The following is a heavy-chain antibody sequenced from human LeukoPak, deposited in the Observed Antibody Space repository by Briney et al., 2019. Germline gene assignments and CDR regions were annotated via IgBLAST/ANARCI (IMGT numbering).Heavy chain of an antibody. Sequence: SVKVSCKASGGTFSSYAISWVRQAPGQGLEWMGRIIPILGIANHAQKFQGRVTITADKSTSTAYMELSSLRSEDTAVYYCARDRVGGYSGSLDYWGQGTLVTVSS. V-gene: IGHV1-69*04. D-gene: IGHD1-26*01. CDR1: GGTFSSYA. CDR3: ARDRVGGYSGSLDY. CDR2: IIPILGIA. J-gene: IGHJ4*02.